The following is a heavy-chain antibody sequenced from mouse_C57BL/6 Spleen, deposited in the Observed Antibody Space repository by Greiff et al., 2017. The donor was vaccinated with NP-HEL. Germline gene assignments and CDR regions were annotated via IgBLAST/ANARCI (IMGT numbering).Heavy chain of an antibody. CDR1: GYTFTSYT. Sequence: VQLQQSGAELARPGASVKMSCKASGYTFTSYTMHWVKQRPGQGLEWIGYINPSSGYTKYIQKFKDKATLTADKSSSTAYMQLSSLTSEDSAVYYCARSGYYDYDDDYAMDYWGQGTSVTVSS. J-gene: IGHJ4*01. CDR2: INPSSGYT. CDR3: ARSGYYDYDDDYAMDY. D-gene: IGHD2-4*01. V-gene: IGHV1-4*01.